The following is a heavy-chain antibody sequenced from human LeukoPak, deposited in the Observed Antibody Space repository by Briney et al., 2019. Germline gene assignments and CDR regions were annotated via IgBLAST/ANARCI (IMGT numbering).Heavy chain of an antibody. V-gene: IGHV3-21*01. Sequence: PGGSLRLSCAGSGFSFTGYNMNWVRQAPGKGLDWVSSITSGSNYIYYADSAKGRFTISRDNAKNSLYLQMNSLRAEDTAVYYCAREGVGATDDAFDIWGQGTMVTVSS. J-gene: IGHJ3*02. CDR3: AREGVGATDDAFDI. CDR1: GFSFTGYN. CDR2: ITSGSNYI. D-gene: IGHD1-26*01.